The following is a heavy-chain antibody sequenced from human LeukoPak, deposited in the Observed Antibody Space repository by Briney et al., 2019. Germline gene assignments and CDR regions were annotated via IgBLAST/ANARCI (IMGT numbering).Heavy chain of an antibody. J-gene: IGHJ6*03. Sequence: GASVKVSCKASGYTFTSYGISWVRQAPGQGLEWMGGIIPIFGTANYAQKFQGRVTITTDESTSTAYMELSSLRSEDTAVYYCARGVTPTYHYYYMDVWGKGTTVTVSS. CDR3: ARGVTPTYHYYYMDV. D-gene: IGHD4-11*01. CDR2: IIPIFGTA. V-gene: IGHV1-69*05. CDR1: GYTFTSYG.